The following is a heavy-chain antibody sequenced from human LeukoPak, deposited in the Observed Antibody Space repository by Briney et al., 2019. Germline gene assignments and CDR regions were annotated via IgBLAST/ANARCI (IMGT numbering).Heavy chain of an antibody. D-gene: IGHD6-13*01. CDR1: GFTFSSYG. CDR3: AKAGREYSSSWAGIDY. V-gene: IGHV3-30*02. CDR2: IRYDGSNK. Sequence: GGSLRLSCAASGFTFSSYGMHWVRQAPGKGLEWVAFIRYDGSNKYYADSVKGRFTISRDNSKNTLYLQMNSLRAEDTAVYYCAKAGREYSSSWAGIDYWGQGTLVTVSS. J-gene: IGHJ4*02.